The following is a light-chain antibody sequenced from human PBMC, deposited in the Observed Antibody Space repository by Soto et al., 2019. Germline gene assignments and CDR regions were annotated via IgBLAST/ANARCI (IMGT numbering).Light chain of an antibody. V-gene: IGKV3-15*01. Sequence: EVVMTQSPATLSVSPGERATLSCRASQSVSDNLAWYQQKPGQAPRLLIYGASTRATGIPARFSGSGSGTEFTLTISSLQSEDFAVYYCQQSNNWPYTFGQGIKLDIK. CDR2: GAS. J-gene: IGKJ2*01. CDR3: QQSNNWPYT. CDR1: QSVSDN.